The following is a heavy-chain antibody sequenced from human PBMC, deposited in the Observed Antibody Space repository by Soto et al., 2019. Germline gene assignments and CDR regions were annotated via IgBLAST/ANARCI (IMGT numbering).Heavy chain of an antibody. CDR1: CDTLTSIG. V-gene: IGHV1-18*01. D-gene: IGHD3-10*01. J-gene: IGHJ5*02. CDR2: VSGHSGDT. Sequence: QVQLVQSGAEVKDSGASVTVSCKVSCDTLTSIGISWVRQATGQGHEWVGWVSGHSGDTNYAPKVQGRITLSADSSTNTVHMELRSLRFDDTAIYYCAGDVSTSGSDYWLDHWAQGTLVTVSP. CDR3: AGDVSTSGSDYWLDH.